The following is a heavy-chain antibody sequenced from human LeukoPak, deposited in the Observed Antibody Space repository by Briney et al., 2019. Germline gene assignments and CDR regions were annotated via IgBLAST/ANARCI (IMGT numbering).Heavy chain of an antibody. J-gene: IGHJ5*02. Sequence: SETLSLTCTVSGGSISSGGYYWSWIRQHPGKGPEWIGYIYYSGSTYYNPFLKSRVTISVDTSKNQFSLKLSSVTAADTAVYYCARPLTISRTPNWFDPWGQGTLVTVSS. D-gene: IGHD3-3*01. V-gene: IGHV4-31*03. CDR1: GGSISSGGYY. CDR3: ARPLTISRTPNWFDP. CDR2: IYYSGST.